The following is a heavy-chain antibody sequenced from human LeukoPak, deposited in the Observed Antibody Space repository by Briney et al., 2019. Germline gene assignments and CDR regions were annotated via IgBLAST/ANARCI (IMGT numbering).Heavy chain of an antibody. D-gene: IGHD2-15*01. CDR1: GYTFTSYY. CDR2: INPSGGST. J-gene: IGHJ6*03. Sequence: ASVKVSCKASGYTFTSYYMHWVRQAPGQGLEWMGIINPSGGSTSYAQKFQGRVTITRDMSTSTVYMELSSLRSEDTAVYYCARDRQYCSGGSCYSDKPPVDYYYYMDVWGKGTTVTVSS. CDR3: ARDRQYCSGGSCYSDKPPVDYYYYMDV. V-gene: IGHV1-46*01.